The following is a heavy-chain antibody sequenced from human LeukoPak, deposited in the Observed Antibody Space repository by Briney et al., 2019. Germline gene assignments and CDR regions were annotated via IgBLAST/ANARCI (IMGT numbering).Heavy chain of an antibody. V-gene: IGHV4-34*01. CDR1: GGSFSGYY. J-gene: IGHJ5*02. CDR2: INHSGST. CDR3: ARASRLKTIFGVVIISWFDP. D-gene: IGHD3-3*01. Sequence: SETLSLTCAVYGGSFSGYYWSWIRQPPGKGLEWIGEINHSGSTNYNPSLKSRVTISVDTSKNQFSLKLSSVTAADTAVYYCARASRLKTIFGVVIISWFDPWGQGNLVTVSS.